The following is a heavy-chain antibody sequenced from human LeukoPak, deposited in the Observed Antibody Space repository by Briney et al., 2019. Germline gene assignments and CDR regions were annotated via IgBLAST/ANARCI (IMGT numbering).Heavy chain of an antibody. Sequence: PGGSLRLSCVASGFTFDDYAMHWVRQAPGKGLEWVSGISWNSGNIGYGDSVKGRFTISRDNSKNTLYLQMNSLKTEDTAVYYCTTDEVGATRGVWGQGTLVTVSS. V-gene: IGHV3-9*01. J-gene: IGHJ4*02. CDR3: TTDEVGATRGV. CDR2: ISWNSGNI. D-gene: IGHD1-26*01. CDR1: GFTFDDYA.